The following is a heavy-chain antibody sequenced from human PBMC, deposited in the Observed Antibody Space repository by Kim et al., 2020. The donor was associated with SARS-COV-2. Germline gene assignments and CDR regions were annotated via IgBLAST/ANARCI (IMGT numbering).Heavy chain of an antibody. J-gene: IGHJ6*03. Sequence: SETLSLTCTVSGGSISSYYWSWIRQPPGKGLEWIGYIYYSGSTNYNPSLKSRVTISVDTSKNQFSLKLSSVTAADTAVYYCARGGALSYYYYYYMDVWGKGTTVTVSS. V-gene: IGHV4-59*01. CDR2: IYYSGST. D-gene: IGHD1-26*01. CDR1: GGSISSYY. CDR3: ARGGALSYYYYYYMDV.